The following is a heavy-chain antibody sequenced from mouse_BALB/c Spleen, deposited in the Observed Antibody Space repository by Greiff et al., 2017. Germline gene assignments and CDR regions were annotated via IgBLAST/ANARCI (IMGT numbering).Heavy chain of an antibody. V-gene: IGHV5-17*02. Sequence: EVQLVESGGGLVQPGGSRKLSCAASGFTFSSFGMHWVRQAPEKGLEWVAYISSGSSTIYYADTVKGRFTISRDNPKNTLFLQMTSLRSEDTAMYYCASDGNFYFDYWGQGTTLTVSS. D-gene: IGHD2-1*01. CDR1: GFTFSSFG. J-gene: IGHJ2*01. CDR3: ASDGNFYFDY. CDR2: ISSGSSTI.